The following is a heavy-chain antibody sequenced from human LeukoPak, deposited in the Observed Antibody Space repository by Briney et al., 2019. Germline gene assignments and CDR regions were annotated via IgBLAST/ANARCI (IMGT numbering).Heavy chain of an antibody. J-gene: IGHJ5*02. V-gene: IGHV4-59*08. CDR3: ARHGAYCSGGSCPNWFDP. Sequence: SETLSLTCTVSGGSISSYYWSWIRQPPGKGLEWIGYIYYSGSTNYNPSLKSRVTISVDTSKNQFSLKLSSVTAADTAVYYCARHGAYCSGGSCPNWFDPRGQGTLVTVSS. CDR1: GGSISSYY. CDR2: IYYSGST. D-gene: IGHD2-15*01.